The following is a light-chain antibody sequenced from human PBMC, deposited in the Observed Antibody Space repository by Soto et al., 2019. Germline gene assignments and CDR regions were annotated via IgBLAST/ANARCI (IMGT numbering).Light chain of an antibody. CDR2: DVT. CDR3: CSYAGNYTF. Sequence: QSALTQPHSVSGSPGQSVTISCTGTSNDVGGYDYVSWYQQYPGKAPTYILYDVTKRPSGVPDRFSGSKSGNTASLTISGLQADDEADYYCCSYAGNYTFFGGGTKLTVL. CDR1: SNDVGGYDY. J-gene: IGLJ2*01. V-gene: IGLV2-11*01.